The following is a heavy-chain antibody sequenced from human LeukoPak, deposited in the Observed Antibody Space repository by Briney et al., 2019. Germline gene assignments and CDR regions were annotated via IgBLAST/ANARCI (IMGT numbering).Heavy chain of an antibody. J-gene: IGHJ4*02. CDR3: AKGSARGVVVTAHDY. V-gene: IGHV3-23*01. Sequence: GSLRLSCVASGFTFSSFGMRWVRQAPGKGLEWVSAISGSGGSTYYADSVKGRFTISRDNSKNTLYLQMNSLRAEDTAVYYCAKGSARGVVVTAHDYWGQGTLVTVSS. CDR1: GFTFSSFG. CDR2: ISGSGGST. D-gene: IGHD2-21*02.